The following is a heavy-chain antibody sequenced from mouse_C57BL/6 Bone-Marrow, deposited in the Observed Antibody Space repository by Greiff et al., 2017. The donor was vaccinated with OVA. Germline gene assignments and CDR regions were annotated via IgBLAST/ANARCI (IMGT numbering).Heavy chain of an antibody. D-gene: IGHD1-1*01. J-gene: IGHJ1*03. CDR2: SRNKANDYTT. V-gene: IGHV7-1*01. CDR3: ARGYYYGSSYDWYFDD. Sequence: EVMLVESGGGLVQSGRSLRLSCATSGFTFSDFYMEWVRQAPGKGLEWIAASRNKANDYTTEYSASVKGRFIVSRDTSQSILYLQMNALRAEDTAIYYCARGYYYGSSYDWYFDDWGTGTTVTVSS. CDR1: GFTFSDFY.